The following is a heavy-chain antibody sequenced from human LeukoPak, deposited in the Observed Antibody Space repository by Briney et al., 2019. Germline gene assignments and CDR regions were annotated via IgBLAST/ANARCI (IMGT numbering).Heavy chain of an antibody. CDR2: IKQDGSEK. CDR1: GFTFSSYW. Sequence: PGGSLRLSCAASGFTFSSYWMSWVRQAPGQGLEWVANIKQDGSEKYYVDSVKGRFTISRDNAKNSLYLQMNSLRAEDTAVYYCARESFLRRWLQLGSYYFDYWGQGTLVTVSS. CDR3: ARESFLRRWLQLGSYYFDY. V-gene: IGHV3-7*01. D-gene: IGHD5-24*01. J-gene: IGHJ4*02.